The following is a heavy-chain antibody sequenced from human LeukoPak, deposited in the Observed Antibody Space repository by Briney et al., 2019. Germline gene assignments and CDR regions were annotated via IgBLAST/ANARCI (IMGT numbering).Heavy chain of an antibody. CDR2: INWNGSIT. CDR1: GFIFDGYG. V-gene: IGHV3-20*04. CDR3: ARVYLSQQLVPGLDY. D-gene: IGHD6-13*01. J-gene: IGHJ4*02. Sequence: GGSLRLCCAASGFIFDGYGMSWVRQAPGKGLEWVSGINWNGSITGYADSVKGRFTISRDNAKNSLYLQMNSLRAEDTALYYCARVYLSQQLVPGLDYWGQGTLVTVSS.